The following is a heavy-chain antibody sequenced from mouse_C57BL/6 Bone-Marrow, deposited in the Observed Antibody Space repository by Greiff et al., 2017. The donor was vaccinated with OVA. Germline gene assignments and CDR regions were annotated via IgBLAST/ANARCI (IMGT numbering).Heavy chain of an antibody. J-gene: IGHJ3*01. CDR3: ARIDSSGYPAWFAY. CDR1: GFTFSDYY. Sequence: EVHLVESEGGLVQPGSSMKLSCTASGFTFSDYYMAWVRQVPEKGLEWVANINYDGSSTYYLDSLKSRFIISRVNAKNILYLQMSSLKSEDTATYYCARIDSSGYPAWFAYWGQGTLVTVSA. V-gene: IGHV5-16*01. CDR2: INYDGSST. D-gene: IGHD3-2*02.